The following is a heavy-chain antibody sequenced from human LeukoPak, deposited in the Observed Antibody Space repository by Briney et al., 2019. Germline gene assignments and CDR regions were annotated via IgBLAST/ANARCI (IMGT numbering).Heavy chain of an antibody. CDR3: ARDHSDYYDSSGYYY. J-gene: IGHJ4*02. CDR1: GYTFTGYY. CDR2: INPNSGGT. D-gene: IGHD3-22*01. V-gene: IGHV1-2*02. Sequence: ASVKVSCKASGYTFTGYYMHWVRQAPGQGLEWMGWINPNSGGTNYAQKFQGRVTMTRDTSISTAYMELSRLRSDDTAVYHCARDHSDYYDSSGYYYWGQGTLVTVSS.